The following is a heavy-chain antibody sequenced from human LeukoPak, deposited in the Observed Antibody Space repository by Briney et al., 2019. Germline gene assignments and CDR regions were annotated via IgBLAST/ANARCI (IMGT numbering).Heavy chain of an antibody. CDR3: AKDFFCSSTSCLNWFDP. CDR2: ISYDESNK. CDR1: GFTFSSYG. V-gene: IGHV3-30*18. J-gene: IGHJ5*02. D-gene: IGHD2-2*01. Sequence: PGRSLRLSCAASGFTFSSYGMHWVRQAPGKGLEWGAVISYDESNKYYADSVKGRFTISRDNSKNTLYLQMNSLRAEDTAVYYCAKDFFCSSTSCLNWFDPWGQGTLVTVSS.